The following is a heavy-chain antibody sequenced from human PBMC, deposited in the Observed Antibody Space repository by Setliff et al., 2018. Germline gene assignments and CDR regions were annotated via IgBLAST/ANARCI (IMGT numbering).Heavy chain of an antibody. Sequence: PSETLSLTCTVSGGSISSSSYYWGWIRQPPGKGLEWIGSIHYSGSTYYNPSLKSRVTISIDTSKNQFSLKLSSVTAADTAMYYCARGGDSGSYFLANHDAFDIWGQGTMVTVSS. CDR3: ARGGDSGSYFLANHDAFDI. CDR1: GGSISSSSYY. J-gene: IGHJ3*02. CDR2: IHYSGST. V-gene: IGHV4-39*07. D-gene: IGHD1-26*01.